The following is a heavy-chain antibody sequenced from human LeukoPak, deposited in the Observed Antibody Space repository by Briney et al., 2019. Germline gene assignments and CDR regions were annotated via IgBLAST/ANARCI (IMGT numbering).Heavy chain of an antibody. Sequence: SETLSLTCAVYGGSFSGYYWSWIRQPPGEGLEWIGEINHSGSTNYNPSLESRVTISVDTSKNQFSLKLSSVTAADTAVYYCARKGPPPAYGWRYYYYGMDVWGQGTTVTVSS. V-gene: IGHV4-34*01. CDR2: INHSGST. D-gene: IGHD3-10*01. CDR1: GGSFSGYY. J-gene: IGHJ6*02. CDR3: ARKGPPPAYGWRYYYYGMDV.